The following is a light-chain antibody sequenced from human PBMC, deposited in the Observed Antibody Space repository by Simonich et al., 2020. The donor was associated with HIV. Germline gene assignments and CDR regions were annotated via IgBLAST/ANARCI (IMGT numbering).Light chain of an antibody. J-gene: IGLJ2*01. V-gene: IGLV2-23*02. CDR3: CSYASSTTFHVV. CDR1: SSDVGGYNY. Sequence: QSALTQPAAVSGSPGQSITISCTGTSSDVGGYNYVSWYQQYPGKAPKVMIYDVSKRPSGVSNRFSGSKSGNTASLTISGLQAEDEADYYCCSYASSTTFHVVFGGGTQLTVL. CDR2: DVS.